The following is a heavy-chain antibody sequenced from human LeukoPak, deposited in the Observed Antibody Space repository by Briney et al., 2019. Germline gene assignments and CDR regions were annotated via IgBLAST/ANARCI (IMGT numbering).Heavy chain of an antibody. D-gene: IGHD3-22*01. CDR1: GFTFNSYW. J-gene: IGHJ4*02. CDR3: VASSGYPDY. V-gene: IGHV3-74*01. Sequence: GGSLRLSCAASGFTFNSYWMHWVHRAPGKGLLWVSRINTDGSITTYADSVKGRFTISRDNAKNTVYLQMNSLRAEDTAVYYCVASSGYPDYWGQGTLVTVSS. CDR2: INTDGSIT.